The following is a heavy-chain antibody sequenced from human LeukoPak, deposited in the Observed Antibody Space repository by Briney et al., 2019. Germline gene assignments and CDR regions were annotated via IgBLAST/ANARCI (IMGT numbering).Heavy chain of an antibody. D-gene: IGHD6-13*01. CDR3: ARVAEAAAFDS. Sequence: GGSLRLSCAAFGFTFSTYSMNWVRQAPGKGLEWVSSISSNSRYIYYADSMRGRFTISRDNAKNSLYLQMNSLKPEDTAVYYCARVAEAAAFDSWGQGTLVTVSS. V-gene: IGHV3-21*06. CDR1: GFTFSTYS. CDR2: ISSNSRYI. J-gene: IGHJ4*02.